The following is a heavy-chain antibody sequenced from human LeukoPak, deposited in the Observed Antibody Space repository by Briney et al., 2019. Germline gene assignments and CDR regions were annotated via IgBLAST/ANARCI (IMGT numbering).Heavy chain of an antibody. CDR3: AKGTDYGDYRGPFDY. J-gene: IGHJ4*02. Sequence: GGSLRLSCVASGLTFRKFAMSWVRQAPGKGLEWVSTISGSGGSTYYADSVKGRFTLSRDNSKNTLYLQMNSLRAEDTAVYYCAKGTDYGDYRGPFDYWGQGTLVTVSS. CDR1: GLTFRKFA. D-gene: IGHD4-17*01. V-gene: IGHV3-23*01. CDR2: ISGSGGST.